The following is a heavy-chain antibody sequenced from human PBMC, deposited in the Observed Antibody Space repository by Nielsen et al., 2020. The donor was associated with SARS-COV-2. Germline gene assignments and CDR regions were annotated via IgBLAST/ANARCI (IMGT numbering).Heavy chain of an antibody. CDR2: ISSSGSTI. Sequence: GESLKISCEVSRFGLTTYTINWVRQAPGKGLEWVSYISSSGSTIYYADSVKGRFTISRDNAKNSLYLQMNSLRAEDTAVYYCARIYSSSYIDYWGQGALVTVSS. CDR3: ARIYSSSYIDY. V-gene: IGHV3-48*04. J-gene: IGHJ4*02. CDR1: RFGLTTYT. D-gene: IGHD6-13*01.